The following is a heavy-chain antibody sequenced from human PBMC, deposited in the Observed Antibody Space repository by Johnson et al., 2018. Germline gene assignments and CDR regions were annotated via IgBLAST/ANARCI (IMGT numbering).Heavy chain of an antibody. CDR2: ISYDGKNI. CDR3: AKEPNNYYNYHMDV. V-gene: IGHV3-30*18. CDR1: GFTFDNFG. J-gene: IGHJ6*03. D-gene: IGHD1/OR15-1a*01. Sequence: VQLVESGGGVVQPGRSLRLSCAASGFTFDNFGMHWVRQAPGKGLEWLAVISYDGKNIYYADSVKGRFTLSRNNSKNTLYLQTHSLTAEDTAGYYCAKEPNNYYNYHMDVWGKGPTFTVSS.